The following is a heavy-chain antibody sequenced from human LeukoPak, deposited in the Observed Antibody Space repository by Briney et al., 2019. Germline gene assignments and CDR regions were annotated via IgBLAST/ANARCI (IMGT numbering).Heavy chain of an antibody. Sequence: GESLKISCKGSGYSFTSYWIGWGRQMPGKGLEWMGIIYPGDSDTRYSPSFQGQVTISADKSISTAYLQWSSLKASDTAMYYCARSGGNYDILTGYYLPWFDPWGQGTLVTVSS. CDR1: GYSFTSYW. CDR3: ARSGGNYDILTGYYLPWFDP. CDR2: IYPGDSDT. D-gene: IGHD3-9*01. J-gene: IGHJ5*02. V-gene: IGHV5-51*01.